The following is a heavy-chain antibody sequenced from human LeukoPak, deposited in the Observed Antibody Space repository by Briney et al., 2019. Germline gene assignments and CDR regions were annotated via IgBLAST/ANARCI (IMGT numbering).Heavy chain of an antibody. J-gene: IGHJ4*02. D-gene: IGHD5-24*01. CDR1: GGSITTSTYY. V-gene: IGHV4-39*01. Sequence: SATLSLTCSVSGGSITTSTYYWGWIRQPPGKGLEWIGNIYYTETTYYNPSLNSRVTISLDTSQNQFSLRLNSVTAADTAVYFCARLWRDASSSIYYFDYWGQGTLVTVSS. CDR2: IYYTETT. CDR3: ARLWRDASSSIYYFDY.